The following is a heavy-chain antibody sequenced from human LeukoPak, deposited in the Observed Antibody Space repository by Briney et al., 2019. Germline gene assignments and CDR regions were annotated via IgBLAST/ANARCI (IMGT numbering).Heavy chain of an antibody. Sequence: ASVKVSCKAPGYTFTSYYMHWVRQAPGQGLEWMGIINPSGGSTSYAQKFQGRVTMTRDTSTNTVYMELSSLRTEDTAVYYCASVYLYGMDVWGQGTTVTVSS. CDR2: INPSGGST. CDR1: GYTFTSYY. J-gene: IGHJ6*02. V-gene: IGHV1-46*01. CDR3: ASVYLYGMDV. D-gene: IGHD2-8*01.